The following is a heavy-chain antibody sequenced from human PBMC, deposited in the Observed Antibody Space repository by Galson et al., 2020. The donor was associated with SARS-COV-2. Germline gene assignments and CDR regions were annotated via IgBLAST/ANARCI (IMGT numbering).Heavy chain of an antibody. CDR2: INPNSGGI. D-gene: IGHD2-2*01. CDR1: GYTFTAYY. CDR3: ARDYCSSTTCYQVDH. Sequence: ASVKLSCRASGYTFTAYYMHWVRQAPGQGLEWMGWINPNSGGINYAQKFQGRVTMTRDTSITTAYMELSRLRSDDTAVYYCARDYCSSTTCYQVDHWGQGTLVTVSS. J-gene: IGHJ4*02. V-gene: IGHV1-2*02.